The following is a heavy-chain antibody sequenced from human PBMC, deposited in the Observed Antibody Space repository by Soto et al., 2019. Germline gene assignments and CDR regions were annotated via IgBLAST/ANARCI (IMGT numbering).Heavy chain of an antibody. CDR2: LYHTGNT. CDR1: GGSITSGGYS. Sequence: QLQLQQSGSGLVKPSQTLSLTCAVSGGSITSGGYSWSWIRQSPGKGLEWIGYLYHTGNTYYNPSLETRVTISVDRSKNQFSLELTSVTAADTAVYYCVRFRGTAILDYWGQGTLVTVSS. J-gene: IGHJ4*02. D-gene: IGHD2-21*02. CDR3: VRFRGTAILDY. V-gene: IGHV4-30-2*06.